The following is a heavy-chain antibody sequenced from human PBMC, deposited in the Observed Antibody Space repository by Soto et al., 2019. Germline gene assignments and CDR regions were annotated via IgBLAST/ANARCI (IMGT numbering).Heavy chain of an antibody. Sequence: GGSLRLSCAASGFTFSSYAMHWVRQAPGKGLEWVAVISYDGSNKYYADSVKGRFTISRDNSKNTLYLQMNSLRAEDTAVYYCARPQSIAAPYWYFDLWGRGTLVTVSS. CDR3: ARPQSIAAPYWYFDL. CDR2: ISYDGSNK. CDR1: GFTFSSYA. V-gene: IGHV3-30-3*01. D-gene: IGHD6-6*01. J-gene: IGHJ2*01.